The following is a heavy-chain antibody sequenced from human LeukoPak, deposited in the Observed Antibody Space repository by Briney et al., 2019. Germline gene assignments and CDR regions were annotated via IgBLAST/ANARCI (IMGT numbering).Heavy chain of an antibody. V-gene: IGHV3-23*01. J-gene: IGHJ4*02. D-gene: IGHD6-19*01. CDR1: GFTFSSYA. CDR2: ISASGGNT. CDR3: AKDSTGVAATDC. Sequence: GGSLRLSCAASGFTFSSYAMTRVRQAPGQGLEWVSAISASGGNTYYADSVKGRFTISRDNSKYTLYLQINSLRAEDTAVYYCAKDSTGVAATDCWGQGTLVTVSS.